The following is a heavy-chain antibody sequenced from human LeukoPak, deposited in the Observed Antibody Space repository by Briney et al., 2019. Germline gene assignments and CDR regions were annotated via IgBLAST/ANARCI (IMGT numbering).Heavy chain of an antibody. CDR1: GFTFDDYA. CDR3: ARGGYTYDY. J-gene: IGHJ4*02. V-gene: IGHV3-9*01. CDR2: ISWNSGSI. D-gene: IGHD5-18*01. Sequence: GGSLRLSCAASGFTFDDYAMHWVRQAPGKGLEWVSGISWNSGSIGYADSVKGRFTISRDNAKNSLYLQMNSLRAVDTGVYYCARGGYTYDYWGQGTLVTVSS.